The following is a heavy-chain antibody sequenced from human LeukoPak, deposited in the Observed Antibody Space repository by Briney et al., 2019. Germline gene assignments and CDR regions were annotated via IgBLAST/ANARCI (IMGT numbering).Heavy chain of an antibody. Sequence: ASVKVSCKASGGTFSSYAISWVRQAPGQGLEWMGGIIPIFGTANYAQKFQGRDTITTDESTSTAYMELSSLRSGDTAVYYCARETPCGGDCYSSHWGQGTLVTVSS. CDR1: GGTFSSYA. CDR2: IIPIFGTA. D-gene: IGHD2-21*02. CDR3: ARETPCGGDCYSSH. J-gene: IGHJ4*02. V-gene: IGHV1-69*05.